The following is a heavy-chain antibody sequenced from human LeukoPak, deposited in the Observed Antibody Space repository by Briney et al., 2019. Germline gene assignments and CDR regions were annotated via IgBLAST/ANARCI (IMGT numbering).Heavy chain of an antibody. CDR2: FDPEIGET. Sequence: ASVKVSCKVSRYTPTELFMRWVRQAPGKGREWRGGFDPEIGETIYAQKFQGRVTMSENTSTDTAYMELSSLRSEDTAVYYCATKDIVARGPFDYWGQGTLVTVSS. CDR3: ATKDIVARGPFDY. D-gene: IGHD5-12*01. J-gene: IGHJ4*02. CDR1: RYTPTELF. V-gene: IGHV1-24*01.